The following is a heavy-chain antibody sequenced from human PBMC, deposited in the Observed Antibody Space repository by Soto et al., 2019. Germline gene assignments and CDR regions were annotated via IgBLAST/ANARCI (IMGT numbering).Heavy chain of an antibody. CDR1: GFSLSTSGVG. V-gene: IGHV2-5*02. D-gene: IGHD5-18*01. J-gene: IGHJ2*01. CDR3: AHSVDSYGNWYFDL. Sequence: QITLKESGPTLVKPTQTLTLTCTFSGFSLSTSGVGVGWIRQPPGKAPEWLALIYWDDDKRYSPSLKSRLTITKDTSKNQVVLTMTYMDPVDTATYYCAHSVDSYGNWYFDLWGRGTLVTVSS. CDR2: IYWDDDK.